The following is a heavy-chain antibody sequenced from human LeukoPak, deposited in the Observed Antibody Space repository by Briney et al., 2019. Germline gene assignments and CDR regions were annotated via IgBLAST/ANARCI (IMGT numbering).Heavy chain of an antibody. J-gene: IGHJ4*02. V-gene: IGHV1-18*01. CDR3: ARDTPKAGTTSRVDY. Sequence: EASVKVSCKASGYTFTSYGISWVRQAPGQGLEWMGWISAYNGNTNYAQKLQGRVTMTTDTSTSTAYMELRSLRSDDTAVYYCARDTPKAGTTSRVDYWGQGTLVTVSS. CDR1: GYTFTSYG. CDR2: ISAYNGNT. D-gene: IGHD1-7*01.